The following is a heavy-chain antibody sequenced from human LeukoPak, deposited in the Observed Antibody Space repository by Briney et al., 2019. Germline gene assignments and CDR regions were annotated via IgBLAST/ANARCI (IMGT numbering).Heavy chain of an antibody. CDR3: ARGQEPPYYYDSSGYYYFDY. CDR2: ISAYNGNT. CDR1: GYTFTGYY. J-gene: IGHJ4*02. V-gene: IGHV1-18*04. Sequence: ASVKVSCKASGYTFTGYYMHWVRQAPGQGLEWMGWISAYNGNTNYAQKLQGRVTMTTDTSTSTAYMELRSLRSDDTAVYYCARGQEPPYYYDSSGYYYFDYWGQGTLVTVSS. D-gene: IGHD3-22*01.